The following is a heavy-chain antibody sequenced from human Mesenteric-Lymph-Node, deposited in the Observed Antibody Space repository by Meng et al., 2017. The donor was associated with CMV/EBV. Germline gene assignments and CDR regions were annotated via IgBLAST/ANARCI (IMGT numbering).Heavy chain of an antibody. Sequence: GESLKISCAASGFTLDDYTMHWVRQLPGKGLEWVSLISWDGGRAYYADSVKGRFTISRDNNKDSLYLQMNSLRTEDTALYYCVKDRGAVTGNYYYYAMDVWGRGTTVTVSS. CDR3: VKDRGAVTGNYYYYAMDV. CDR2: ISWDGGRA. J-gene: IGHJ6*02. V-gene: IGHV3-43*01. D-gene: IGHD3-16*01. CDR1: GFTLDDYT.